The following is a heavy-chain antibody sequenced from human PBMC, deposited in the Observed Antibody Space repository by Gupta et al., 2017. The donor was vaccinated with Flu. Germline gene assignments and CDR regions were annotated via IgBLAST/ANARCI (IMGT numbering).Heavy chain of an antibody. Sequence: EVQLDQSGAEVKSLGESLKTSCKGSGYSFTSYWTGWVRQMLGQGLEWMGIIYPGDSDTRSSPSFQGQVTISADKSISTAYLQWSSLKASDTAMYYCARRGTEGILRWFGESRDNWFDPWGQGTLVTVSS. V-gene: IGHV5-51*01. D-gene: IGHD3-10*01. J-gene: IGHJ5*02. CDR2: IYPGDSDT. CDR1: GYSFTSYW. CDR3: ARRGTEGILRWFGESRDNWFDP.